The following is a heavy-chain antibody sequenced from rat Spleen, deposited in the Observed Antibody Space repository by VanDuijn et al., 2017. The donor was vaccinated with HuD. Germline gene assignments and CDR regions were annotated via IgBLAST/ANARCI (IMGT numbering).Heavy chain of an antibody. V-gene: IGHV3-3*01. J-gene: IGHJ2*01. CDR1: GYSITSSYR. CDR2: INSAGTT. Sequence: EVQLQESGPGLVKPSQSLSLTCSVTGYSITSSYRWNWIRKFPGNKLEWMGYINSAGTTNYNPSLKSRISITRDTSKNQFFLQVNSVTTEDTATYYCARYIYNWGQGVMVTVSS. D-gene: IGHD1-2*01. CDR3: ARYIYN.